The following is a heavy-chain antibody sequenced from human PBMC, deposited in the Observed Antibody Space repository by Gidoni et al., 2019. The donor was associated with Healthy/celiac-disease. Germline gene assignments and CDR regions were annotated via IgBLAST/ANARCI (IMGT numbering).Heavy chain of an antibody. CDR2: INHSATP. CDR1: GGSLSGYY. V-gene: IGHV4-34*01. CDR3: ASSSWYPNY. Sequence: QVQLQQGGAGLLQPAETLSLTCALHGGSLSGYYWSWIRQAPGKGLEWIGEINHSATPNYNPTLKIGVTISVDTSKNQFSLKLSSVTAADAAVYYCASSSWYPNYWGQGTLVTVSS. D-gene: IGHD6-13*01. J-gene: IGHJ4*02.